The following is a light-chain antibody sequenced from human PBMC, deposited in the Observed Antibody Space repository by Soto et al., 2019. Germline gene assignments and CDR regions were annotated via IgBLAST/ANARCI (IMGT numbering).Light chain of an antibody. J-gene: IGKJ1*01. Sequence: EIVLTQSPGTLSLSPGERATLSCRASQSISSSYLAWYQQKPGQAPRLLIYGASSRATGIPDRFSGSGSGTDFTLTISRLEPEDFAVYYCQQYGNSPRPFGQGNKVEIK. CDR2: GAS. CDR1: QSISSSY. V-gene: IGKV3-20*01. CDR3: QQYGNSPRP.